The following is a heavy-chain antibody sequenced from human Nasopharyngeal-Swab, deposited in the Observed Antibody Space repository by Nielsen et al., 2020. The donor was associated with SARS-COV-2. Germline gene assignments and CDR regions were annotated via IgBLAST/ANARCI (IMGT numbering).Heavy chain of an antibody. Sequence: WIRQPPGEGLEWIGYIYYSGSTYYNPSFKSRVTISVDTSKNQFSLKLSSVTAADTAVYYCARDGYDFWSGYLRGTGRYYYYYYMDVWGKGTTVTVSS. D-gene: IGHD3-3*01. J-gene: IGHJ6*03. CDR2: IYYSGST. CDR3: ARDGYDFWSGYLRGTGRYYYYYYMDV. V-gene: IGHV4-30-4*01.